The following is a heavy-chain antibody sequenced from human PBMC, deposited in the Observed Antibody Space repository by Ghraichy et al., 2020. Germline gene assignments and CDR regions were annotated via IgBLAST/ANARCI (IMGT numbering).Heavy chain of an antibody. V-gene: IGHV1-8*01. D-gene: IGHD5-18*01. J-gene: IGHJ6*02. CDR1: GYTFGNYD. CDR3: AGNDRGFSYDSGHYGMDV. CDR2: MNPNSENT. Sequence: ASVKVSCKASGYTFGNYDINWVRQATGQGLEWMGWMNPNSENTGYAQKFQGRVTMNRNTSINTAYMELSGLRSDDTAVYYCAGNDRGFSYDSGHYGMDVWGQGTTVIVSS.